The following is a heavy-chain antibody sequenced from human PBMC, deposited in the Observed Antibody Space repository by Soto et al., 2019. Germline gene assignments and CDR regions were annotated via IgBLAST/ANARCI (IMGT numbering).Heavy chain of an antibody. J-gene: IGHJ4*02. V-gene: IGHV1-69*13. D-gene: IGHD6-19*01. CDR2: IIPIFGTA. Sequence: ASVKCSCKASGGTFSSYAISWVRQAPGQGLEWMGGIIPIFGTANYAQKFQGRVTITADESTSTAYMELSSLRSEDTAVYYCARDESLAVPGTVDYWGQGTLVTVSS. CDR3: ARDESLAVPGTVDY. CDR1: GGTFSSYA.